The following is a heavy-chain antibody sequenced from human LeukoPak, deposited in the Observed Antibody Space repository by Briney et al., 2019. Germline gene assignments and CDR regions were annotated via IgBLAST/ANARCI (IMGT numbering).Heavy chain of an antibody. CDR2: IYYSGST. J-gene: IGHJ4*02. Sequence: SETLSLTCSVSGASISSSNYYWGWIRQPPGKGLEWIGSIYYSGSTYYNPSLKSRVTISVDTSKNQFSLKLSSVTAADTAVYYCAREGSGWPVRYFDYWGQGTLITVSS. CDR3: AREGSGWPVRYFDY. V-gene: IGHV4-39*07. D-gene: IGHD6-19*01. CDR1: GASISSSNYY.